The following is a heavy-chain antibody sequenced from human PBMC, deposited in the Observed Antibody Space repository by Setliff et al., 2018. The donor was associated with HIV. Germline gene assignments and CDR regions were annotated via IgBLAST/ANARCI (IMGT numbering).Heavy chain of an antibody. CDR2: VNPHSGDT. Sequence: GASVKVSCKASGYSFTDYFMHWVRQAPGQGLEWMGRVNPHSGDTNYAQKFQGRVTMTRHTSISTAYMELGRLTSDDTAVYCCAREGDVLRGYYVNWFDPWGQGTLVTVSS. D-gene: IGHD3-3*01. CDR1: GYSFTDYF. CDR3: AREGDVLRGYYVNWFDP. V-gene: IGHV1-2*06. J-gene: IGHJ5*02.